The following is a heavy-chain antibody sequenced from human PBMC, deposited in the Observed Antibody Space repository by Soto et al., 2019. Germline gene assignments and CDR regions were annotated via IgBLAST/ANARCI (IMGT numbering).Heavy chain of an antibody. J-gene: IGHJ4*02. V-gene: IGHV4-59*08. Sequence: SETLSLTCTVSGGTISSWYWSWIRQPPGKGLEWIGYIYYSGSTNCNPSLKSRVTISVDTSKNQFSLKLSSVTAADTAVYYCARRYGSAIDYWGLGTLVTVSS. D-gene: IGHD1-26*01. CDR1: GGTISSWY. CDR2: IYYSGST. CDR3: ARRYGSAIDY.